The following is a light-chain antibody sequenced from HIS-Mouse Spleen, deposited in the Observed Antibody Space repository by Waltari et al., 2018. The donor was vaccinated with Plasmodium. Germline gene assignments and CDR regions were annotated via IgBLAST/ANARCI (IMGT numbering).Light chain of an antibody. CDR2: EDS. V-gene: IGLV3-10*01. CDR1: ALPKKY. Sequence: SYELTQPPSVSVSPGRTARSTCSGDALPKKYSYWYQQKSGQAPVLVIYEDSKRPSGIPGRFSGSSSGTMATLTISGAQVEDEADYYCYSTDSSGNHRVFGGGTKLTVL. CDR3: YSTDSSGNHRV. J-gene: IGLJ3*02.